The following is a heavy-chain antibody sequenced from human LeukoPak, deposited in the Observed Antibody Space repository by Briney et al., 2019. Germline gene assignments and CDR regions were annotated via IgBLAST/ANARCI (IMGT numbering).Heavy chain of an antibody. Sequence: SETLSLTCTVSGGSISNYYWGWIRQPAGKGLEWIGRIYTSGSTNYNPSLKSRVTMSVDTSNNQISLKLTSVTAADTALYYCTRAGAPYDFWSGSQFDPWGQGILVTVSS. CDR3: TRAGAPYDFWSGSQFDP. D-gene: IGHD3-3*01. V-gene: IGHV4-4*07. J-gene: IGHJ5*02. CDR1: GGSISNYY. CDR2: IYTSGST.